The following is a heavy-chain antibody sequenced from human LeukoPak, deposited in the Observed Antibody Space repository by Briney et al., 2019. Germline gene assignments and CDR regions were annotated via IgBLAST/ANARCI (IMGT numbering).Heavy chain of an antibody. Sequence: GGSLRLSCAATRFTFNNYAMSWVRQAPGKGLEWVSSIVPSGVSTNYAEFVKGRFTVSRDNARNSLFLQMSSLRADDTAVYYCARANHYDEGYHFDLWGQGTLVIVSS. J-gene: IGHJ4*02. CDR2: IVPSGVST. CDR3: ARANHYDEGYHFDL. CDR1: RFTFNNYA. V-gene: IGHV3-23*01. D-gene: IGHD3-22*01.